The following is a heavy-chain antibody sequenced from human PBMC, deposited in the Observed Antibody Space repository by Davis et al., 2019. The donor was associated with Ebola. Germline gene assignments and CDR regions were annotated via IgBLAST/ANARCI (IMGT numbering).Heavy chain of an antibody. V-gene: IGHV4-31*01. J-gene: IGHJ3*02. CDR3: ARYYDTRGYYYAFDI. CDR2: ISYRGST. D-gene: IGHD3-22*01. CDR1: GGSITSGDYY. Sequence: SETLSLTCSVSGGSITSGDYYWSWIRQHPGQGLEWIGYISYRGSTYYNPSLKSLVTISVDTSKNQFSLKLTSVTAADTAVYYCARYYDTRGYYYAFDIWGQGTMVTVSS.